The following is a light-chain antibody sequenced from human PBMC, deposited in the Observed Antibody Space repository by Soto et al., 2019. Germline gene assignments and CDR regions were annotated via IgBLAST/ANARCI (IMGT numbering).Light chain of an antibody. J-gene: IGKJ4*01. CDR2: EAS. Sequence: IQLTQSPSSLSASIGDRVTITCRASQDINSYLAWYQQKPGKAPNLLIYEASILQRGVPSRFSVSXXGTEFTLNISSLQTEDFATYYCQQTRSYPSTLGGGTKV. CDR1: QDINSY. CDR3: QQTRSYPST. V-gene: IGKV1-9*01.